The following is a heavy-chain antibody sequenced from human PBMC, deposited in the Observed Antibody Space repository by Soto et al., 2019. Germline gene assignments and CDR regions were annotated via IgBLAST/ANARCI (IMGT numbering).Heavy chain of an antibody. CDR1: GFSLTTSGVG. CDR3: AYRVLRTVFGLVTTTAIYFDF. J-gene: IGHJ4*02. V-gene: IGHV2-5*02. D-gene: IGHD3-3*01. CDR2: IYWDDDK. Sequence: QIPLNESGPTQVKPRQTLTLTCTFSGFSLTTSGVGVGWIRQSPGKAPEWLALIYWDDDKRYSPSLKSRLTITKDSSKNQVVLTMADLDPADTATYYCAYRVLRTVFGLVTTTAIYFDFWGQGTPVSVSS.